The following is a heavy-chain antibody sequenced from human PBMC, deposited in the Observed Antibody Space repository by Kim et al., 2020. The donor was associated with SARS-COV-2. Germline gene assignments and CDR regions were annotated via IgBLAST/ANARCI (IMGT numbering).Heavy chain of an antibody. Sequence: GGSLRLSCTASGFTFSNYWMTWVHQAPGKGLEWVATTKSDGSEKYYMDSVKGRFTITRDTAKNSLYLQMNSLRAEDTAIYYCARDPESSTFYDFWSGYYAFDHWGQGTLVTVSS. CDR2: TKSDGSEK. CDR1: GFTFSNYW. CDR3: ARDPESSTFYDFWSGYYAFDH. J-gene: IGHJ4*02. D-gene: IGHD3-3*01. V-gene: IGHV3-7*01.